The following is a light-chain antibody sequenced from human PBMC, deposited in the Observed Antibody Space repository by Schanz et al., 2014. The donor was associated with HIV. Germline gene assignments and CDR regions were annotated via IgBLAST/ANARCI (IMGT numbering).Light chain of an antibody. CDR2: GAS. CDR1: QSVSSN. CDR3: QYFGNSGGT. J-gene: IGKJ4*01. V-gene: IGKV3-15*01. Sequence: EIVMTQSPATLSASPGERATLSCRASQSVSSNLAWYQQKPGQAPRLLISGASTRATGIPARFSGSGSGTEFTLTISSLEPEDFAVYYCQYFGNSGGTFGGGTKVEIK.